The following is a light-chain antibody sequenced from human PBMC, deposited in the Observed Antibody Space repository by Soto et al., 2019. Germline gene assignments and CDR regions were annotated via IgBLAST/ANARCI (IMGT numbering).Light chain of an antibody. CDR3: QQYGSSPLS. Sequence: EIVLPQSPGTLSLSPGERATLSCSASQSVSSSYLAWYQQKPGQAPRLLIYGASSRATGIPDRFSGSGSGTHFTLTISRLEPEDFAVYYCQQYGSSPLSFGQGTKLEIK. CDR1: QSVSSSY. J-gene: IGKJ2*01. CDR2: GAS. V-gene: IGKV3-20*01.